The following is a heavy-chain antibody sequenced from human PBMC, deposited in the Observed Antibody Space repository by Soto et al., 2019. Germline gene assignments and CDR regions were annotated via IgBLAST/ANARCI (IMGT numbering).Heavy chain of an antibody. CDR2: ISAYNGNT. Sequence: ASVKVSCKASGYTFTSYGISWVRQAPGQGLEWMGWISAYNGNTNYAQKLQGRVTMTIDTSTSTAYMELRSLRSDDTAVYYCARESPGVGYCSSTSCYPRSYNWFDPWGHGTLVTVSS. CDR1: GYTFTSYG. J-gene: IGHJ5*02. D-gene: IGHD2-2*01. V-gene: IGHV1-18*01. CDR3: ARESPGVGYCSSTSCYPRSYNWFDP.